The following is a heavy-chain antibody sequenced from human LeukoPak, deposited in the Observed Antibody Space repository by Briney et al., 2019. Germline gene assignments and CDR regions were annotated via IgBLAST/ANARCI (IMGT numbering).Heavy chain of an antibody. CDR1: GYTFTGYY. D-gene: IGHD3-3*01. Sequence: ASVKVSCKASGYTFTGYYMHWVRQAPGQGLEWMGWINPNSGGTNYAQKFQGRVTMTRDTSISTAYMELSRLRSDDTAVYHCARDLNSGVAMIPLNGMDVWGQGTTVTVSS. CDR3: ARDLNSGVAMIPLNGMDV. J-gene: IGHJ6*02. V-gene: IGHV1-2*02. CDR2: INPNSGGT.